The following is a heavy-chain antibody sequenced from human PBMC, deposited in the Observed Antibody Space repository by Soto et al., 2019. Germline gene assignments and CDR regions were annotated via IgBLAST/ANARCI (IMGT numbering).Heavy chain of an antibody. Sequence: EVQLLESGGGLVQPGGSLRLSCAASGFPFTGYAMSWVRQAPGKGLEWVSAISGHGDATFYADSVKGRFTISRDNSKNTLYLHINSLRAEDTALYYGANSRVSMVRGRIIIPNYWGQGTLVSVSS. CDR1: GFPFTGYA. CDR2: ISGHGDAT. J-gene: IGHJ4*02. D-gene: IGHD3-10*01. CDR3: ANSRVSMVRGRIIIPNY. V-gene: IGHV3-23*01.